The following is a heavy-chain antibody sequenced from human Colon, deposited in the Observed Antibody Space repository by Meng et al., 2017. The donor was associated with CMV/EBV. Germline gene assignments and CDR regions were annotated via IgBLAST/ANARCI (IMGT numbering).Heavy chain of an antibody. D-gene: IGHD2-8*01. CDR1: GFTFSSYA. CDR2: ISYDGSNK. V-gene: IGHV3-30*04. CDR3: ARGLTYCTSRRPEHPHYYYYGMDV. Sequence: GESLKISCAASGFTFSSYAMHWVRQAPGKGLEWVAVISYDGSNKYYADSVKGRFTISRDNSKNTLYLQMNSLRAEDTAAYYCARGLTYCTSRRPEHPHYYYYGMDVWGQGTTVTVSS. J-gene: IGHJ6*02.